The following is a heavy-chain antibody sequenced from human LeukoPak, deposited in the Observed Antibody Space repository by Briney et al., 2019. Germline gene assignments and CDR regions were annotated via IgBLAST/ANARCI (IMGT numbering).Heavy chain of an antibody. J-gene: IGHJ4*02. CDR1: GLRFSSYA. Sequence: GGSLRLSCAASGLRFSSYAMSWVRQAPGKGLEWVSATSGSGDSTYYADSVKGRFTISRDNSKNTLYLQMNSLRAEDTAIYYCAIRRDGYNPHWGQGTLVTVSS. CDR3: AIRRDGYNPH. D-gene: IGHD5-24*01. CDR2: TSGSGDST. V-gene: IGHV3-23*01.